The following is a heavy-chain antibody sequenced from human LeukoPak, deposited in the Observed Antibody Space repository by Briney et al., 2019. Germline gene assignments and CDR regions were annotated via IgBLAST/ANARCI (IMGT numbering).Heavy chain of an antibody. CDR1: GYTFTSYY. J-gene: IGHJ4*02. D-gene: IGHD6-13*01. V-gene: IGHV1-3*01. CDR2: INAGNGNT. CDR3: ARDPIGSSWPYYFDY. Sequence: GASVKVSCKASGYTFTSYYMHWVRQAPGQRLEWMGWINAGNGNTKYSQKFQGRVTITRDTSAGTAYMELSSLRSEDTAVYYCARDPIGSSWPYYFDYWGQGTLVTVSS.